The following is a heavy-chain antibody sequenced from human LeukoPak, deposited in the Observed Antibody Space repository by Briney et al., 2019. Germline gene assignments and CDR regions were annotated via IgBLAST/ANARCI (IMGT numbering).Heavy chain of an antibody. CDR3: ARDSPGSCSGGSCYNWFDP. CDR2: IKQDGSEK. CDR1: GFTFSSYW. Sequence: GGSLRLSSAASGFTFSSYWMRWVRQAPGRGLGWVANIKQDGSEKYYVDSVKGRFTISRDNAKNSLYLQMNSLRAEDTAVYYCARDSPGSCSGGSCYNWFDPWGQGTLVTVSS. J-gene: IGHJ5*02. D-gene: IGHD2-15*01. V-gene: IGHV3-7*01.